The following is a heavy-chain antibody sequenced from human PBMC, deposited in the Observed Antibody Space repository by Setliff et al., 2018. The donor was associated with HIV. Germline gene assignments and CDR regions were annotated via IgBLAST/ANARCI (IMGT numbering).Heavy chain of an antibody. CDR2: IYYDGTT. Sequence: PSETLSLTCTVSGGSMSGLYWSWIRQPPGKGLEWVGYIYYDGTTTYNPSLKSRATISVDTSENQFSLMLSSATAADTAVYYCAKEGGLYFGMLIHDAIDLWGQGTMVTVSS. CDR1: GGSMSGLY. V-gene: IGHV4-59*01. D-gene: IGHD3-3*01. CDR3: AKEGGLYFGMLIHDAIDL. J-gene: IGHJ3*01.